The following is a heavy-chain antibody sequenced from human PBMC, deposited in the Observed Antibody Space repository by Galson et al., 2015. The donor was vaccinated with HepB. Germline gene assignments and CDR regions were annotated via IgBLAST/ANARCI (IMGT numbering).Heavy chain of an antibody. Sequence: SLRLSCAGSEFIFDDYTMHWVRQVPGKGLEWVSRISWNSGNIGYADSVNGRFTISRDNAENSLTLQMDSLTAEDTALYYCVKDMGHGDYGWAFDVWGQGTMVIVSS. V-gene: IGHV3-9*01. CDR1: EFIFDDYT. CDR3: VKDMGHGDYGWAFDV. J-gene: IGHJ3*01. CDR2: ISWNSGNI. D-gene: IGHD4-17*01.